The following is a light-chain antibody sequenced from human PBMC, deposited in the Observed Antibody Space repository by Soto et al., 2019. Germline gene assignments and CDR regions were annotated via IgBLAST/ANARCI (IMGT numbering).Light chain of an antibody. CDR1: QNINNW. CDR2: DAS. V-gene: IGKV1-5*01. J-gene: IGKJ4*01. CDR3: QQYNNWPLT. Sequence: DIQMTQSPSTLSASIGDRVTITCRASQNINNWIAWYQQKPGKAPKFLIYDASTLESGVPSRFSGSGFGTEFSLTISSLQPDDFGSYYCQQYNNWPLTFGGGTKVDIK.